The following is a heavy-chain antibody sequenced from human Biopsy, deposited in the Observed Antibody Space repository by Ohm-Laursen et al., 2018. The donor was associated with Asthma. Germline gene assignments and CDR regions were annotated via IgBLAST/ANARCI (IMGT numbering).Heavy chain of an antibody. J-gene: IGHJ5*02. V-gene: IGHV4-59*01. CDR1: PGSINDYY. CDR3: ARASSTWSQSGPHYFDR. CDR2: VHFTGST. D-gene: IGHD2-2*01. Sequence: PSETLSLTCTVSPGSINDYYWNWIRQFPGKGLEWIGYVHFTGSTRFNPSLKSRVTISVDTSVDQVSLKLTSVTAADTAIYFCARASSTWSQSGPHYFDRWGQGTLVTVSS.